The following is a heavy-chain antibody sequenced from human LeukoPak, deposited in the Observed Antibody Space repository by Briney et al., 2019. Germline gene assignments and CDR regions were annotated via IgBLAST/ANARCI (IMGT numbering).Heavy chain of an antibody. V-gene: IGHV3-21*01. CDR2: ISSSSSYI. D-gene: IGHD3-10*01. J-gene: IGHJ4*02. CDR3: ARDRGFGELPFNY. CDR1: GFTFSSYS. Sequence: PGGSLRLSCAASGFTFSSYSMNWVRQAPGKGLEWVSSISSSSSYIYYADSVKGRFTISRDNAKNSLYLQMNSLRAEDTAVYYCARDRGFGELPFNYWGQGTQVTVSS.